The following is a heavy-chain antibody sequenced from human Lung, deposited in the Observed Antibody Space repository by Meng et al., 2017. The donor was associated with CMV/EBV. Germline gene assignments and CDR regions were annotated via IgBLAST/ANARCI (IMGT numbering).Heavy chain of an antibody. V-gene: IGHV4-59*01. J-gene: IGHJ6*02. CDR2: IYYTGST. CDR1: GGSISGYY. CDR3: ARATGGNGLVAYYYYGLDV. D-gene: IGHD5-12*01. Sequence: SCAVSGGSISGYYWSWIRQPPGKGLEWIGYIYYTGSTNYNPSLKSRVTISLDTSKNQFSLKLRSVTAANTAVYYCARATGGNGLVAYYYYGLDVWGQGTRVTVSS.